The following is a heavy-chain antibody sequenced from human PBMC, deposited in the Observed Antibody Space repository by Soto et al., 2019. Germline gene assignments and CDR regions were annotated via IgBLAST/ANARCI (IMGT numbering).Heavy chain of an antibody. CDR2: IWNDGSNK. J-gene: IGHJ4*02. CDR1: GFSFSSYG. Sequence: PGGSLRLSCAASGFSFSSYGMHWVRQTPGKGLEWVAVIWNDGSNKYYGESVKGRFTISRDNSKNILYLQMNKLKVEDTALYYCARDWEDYVRGTYRFFDYWGQGSLVTVSS. V-gene: IGHV3-33*01. D-gene: IGHD3-16*02. CDR3: ARDWEDYVRGTYRFFDY.